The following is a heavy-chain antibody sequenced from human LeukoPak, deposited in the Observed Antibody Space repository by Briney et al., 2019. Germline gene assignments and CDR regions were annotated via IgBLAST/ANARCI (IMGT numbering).Heavy chain of an antibody. CDR3: ARALGYCSSTSCIIDWFDP. J-gene: IGHJ5*02. D-gene: IGHD2-2*01. Sequence: SVKVSCKASGGTFSSYAISWVRQAPGQGLEWMEGIIPIFGTANYAQKFQGRVTITTDESTSTAYMELSSLRSEDTAVYYCARALGYCSSTSCIIDWFDPWGQGTLVTVSS. CDR1: GGTFSSYA. V-gene: IGHV1-69*05. CDR2: IIPIFGTA.